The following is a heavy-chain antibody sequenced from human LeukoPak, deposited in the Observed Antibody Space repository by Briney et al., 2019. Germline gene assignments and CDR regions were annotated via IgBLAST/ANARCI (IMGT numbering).Heavy chain of an antibody. Sequence: PSETLSLICTVSGGSISSSTYYWGWIRQPPGKGLEWIGSIYYSGSTYYNPSLKSRVTISVDTSKNQFSLKLSSVTAADTAVYYCASSTLTIFGVVITYFDYWGQGTLVTVSS. D-gene: IGHD3-3*01. J-gene: IGHJ4*02. V-gene: IGHV4-39*01. CDR1: GGSISSSTYY. CDR2: IYYSGST. CDR3: ASSTLTIFGVVITYFDY.